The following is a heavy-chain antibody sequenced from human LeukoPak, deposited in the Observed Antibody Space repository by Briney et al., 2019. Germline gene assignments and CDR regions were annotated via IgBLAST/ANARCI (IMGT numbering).Heavy chain of an antibody. CDR1: GGSISSSSYY. Sequence: SETLSLTCTVSGGSISSSSYYWGWIRQPPGKGLEWIGSIYYSGSTYYNPSLKSRVTISVDTSKNQFSLKLSSVTAADTAVYYCARVMTTVTTWGYWGQGTLVTVSS. V-gene: IGHV4-39*07. D-gene: IGHD4-17*01. J-gene: IGHJ4*02. CDR2: IYYSGST. CDR3: ARVMTTVTTWGY.